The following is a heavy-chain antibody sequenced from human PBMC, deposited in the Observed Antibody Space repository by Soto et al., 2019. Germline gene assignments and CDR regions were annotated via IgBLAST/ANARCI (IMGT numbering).Heavy chain of an antibody. J-gene: IGHJ5*02. V-gene: IGHV4-59*01. D-gene: IGHD5-18*01. CDR1: GGSISSYF. CDR3: AKDSGYNYCYFRWFDP. Sequence: PSETLSLTCTVSGGSISSYFWSWIRQPPGKGLEWIGYIYYSGSTNYNPSLKSRVTISVDTSKNQFSLKLSSVTAADTAVYYCAKDSGYNYCYFRWFDPWGQGTLVTVS. CDR2: IYYSGST.